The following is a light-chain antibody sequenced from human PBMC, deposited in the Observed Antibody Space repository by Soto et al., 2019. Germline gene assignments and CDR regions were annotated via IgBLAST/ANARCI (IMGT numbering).Light chain of an antibody. CDR1: HYVYSN. CDR2: RAS. Sequence: EIVMTQSPATLSVSPGKGATLSCTASHYVYSNVAWLQQRPGQAPRLLIYRASTRATGTPARFSGSGSGTEFTLTITSLLSEDFALYYCQQYHNLWTFGQGTKVDIK. J-gene: IGKJ1*01. CDR3: QQYHNLWT. V-gene: IGKV3-15*01.